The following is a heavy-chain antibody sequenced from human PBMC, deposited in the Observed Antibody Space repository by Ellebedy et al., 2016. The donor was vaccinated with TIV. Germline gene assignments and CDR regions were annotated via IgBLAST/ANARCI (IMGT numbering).Heavy chain of an antibody. J-gene: IGHJ5*02. V-gene: IGHV3-30-3*01. Sequence: GESLKISCVGSGFTFSSYAMHWVRQAPGKGLEWEAAISHDGSKQFYADSVKGRFTISRDNGKNSLYLEMNSLRPDDTAVYYCTRAEALVVVGAYDHWGQGTLVTVSS. CDR3: TRAEALVVVGAYDH. CDR2: ISHDGSKQ. CDR1: GFTFSSYA. D-gene: IGHD2-15*01.